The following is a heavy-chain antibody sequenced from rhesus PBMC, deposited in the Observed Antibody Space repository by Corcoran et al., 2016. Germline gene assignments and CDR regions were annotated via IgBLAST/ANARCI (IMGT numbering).Heavy chain of an antibody. CDR1: GGSIRDSYR. V-gene: IGHV4S10*01. CDR2: IYGSSTST. J-gene: IGHJ4*01. CDR3: ASDRYSGYSFLFDY. D-gene: IGHD5-24*01. Sequence: QVQLQESGPGVVKPSATLSLTCAVHGGSIRDSYRWSWIRQPPGAGLEWIGYIYGSSTSTNYNPSLKSRVTISKDTSKNQFSLKLSSVTAADTAVYYCASDRYSGYSFLFDYWGQGVLVTVSS.